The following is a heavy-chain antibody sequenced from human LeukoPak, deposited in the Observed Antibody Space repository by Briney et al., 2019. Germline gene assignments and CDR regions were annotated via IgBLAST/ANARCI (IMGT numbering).Heavy chain of an antibody. J-gene: IGHJ6*03. CDR2: IIPIFGTA. D-gene: IGHD3-3*01. CDR3: ARDTVFGVVISTDYYYMDV. CDR1: GGTFSSYA. Sequence: SVKVSCKASGGTFSSYAISWVRQAPGQGLEWMGGIIPIFGTANYAQKFQGRVTITADESTSTAYMELSSLRSEDTAAYYCARDTVFGVVISTDYYYMDVWGKGTTVTVSS. V-gene: IGHV1-69*01.